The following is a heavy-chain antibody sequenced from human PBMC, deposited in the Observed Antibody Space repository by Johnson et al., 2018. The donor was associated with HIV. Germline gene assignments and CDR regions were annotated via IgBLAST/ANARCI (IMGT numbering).Heavy chain of an antibody. J-gene: IGHJ3*02. V-gene: IGHV3-66*04. Sequence: VQLVESGGALIQPGGSLRLSCAASEFTVSSNYMSWVRQAPGKGLEWVSVIYSGGSTYYADSVKGRFTISRDNSKHTLYLQMNSLRAEDTAVYYCARHYSSGWSHDAFDIWGQGTVVTVSS. CDR1: EFTVSSNY. CDR3: ARHYSSGWSHDAFDI. D-gene: IGHD6-19*01. CDR2: IYSGGST.